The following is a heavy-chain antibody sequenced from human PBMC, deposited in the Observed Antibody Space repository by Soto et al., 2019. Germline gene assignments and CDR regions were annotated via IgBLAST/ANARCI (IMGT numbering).Heavy chain of an antibody. V-gene: IGHV3-7*01. CDR3: ARVYYGDYSDY. Sequence: GGSLRLSCAASGFTFSSYWMSWVRQAPGKGLEWVANIKQDGSEKYYVDSVKGRFTISRDNAKNPLYLQMNSLRAEDTAVYYCARVYYGDYSDYWGQGTLVTVSS. D-gene: IGHD4-17*01. CDR1: GFTFSSYW. CDR2: IKQDGSEK. J-gene: IGHJ4*02.